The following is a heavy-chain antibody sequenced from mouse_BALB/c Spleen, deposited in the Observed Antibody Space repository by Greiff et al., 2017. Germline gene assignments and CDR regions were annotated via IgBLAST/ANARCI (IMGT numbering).Heavy chain of an antibody. CDR1: GYSITSGYY. D-gene: IGHD2-10*02. V-gene: IGHV3-6*02. CDR3: ARDLGYGTAWFAY. J-gene: IGHJ3*01. Sequence: EVKLMESGPDLVKPSQSLSLTCTVTGYSITSGYYWNWIRQFPGNKLEWMGYISYDGSNNYNPSLKNRISITRDTSKNQFFLKLNSVTTEDTATYYCARDLGYGTAWFAYWGQGTLVTVSA. CDR2: ISYDGSN.